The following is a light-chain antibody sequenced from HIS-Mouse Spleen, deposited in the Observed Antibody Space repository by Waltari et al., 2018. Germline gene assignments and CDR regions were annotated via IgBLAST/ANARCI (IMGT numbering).Light chain of an antibody. CDR2: EGS. CDR3: CSYAGSSTWV. V-gene: IGLV2-23*01. J-gene: IGLJ3*02. Sequence: QSALTQPASVSWSPGQSITLSCTGTTSDVGIYNLVSWYQQHPGKAPKLMIYEGSKRPSGVSNRFSGSKSGNTASLTISGLQAEDEADYYCCSYAGSSTWVFGGGTKLTVL. CDR1: TSDVGIYNL.